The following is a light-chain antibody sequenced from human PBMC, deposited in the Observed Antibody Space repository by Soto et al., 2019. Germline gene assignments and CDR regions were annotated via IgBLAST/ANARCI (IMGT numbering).Light chain of an antibody. Sequence: DIQMTQSPSTLSASVGDRVTITCRASQSISSWLAWYQQKSGKAPKLLIYDASSLESGVPSRFSGSGSGTDFTLTISRLEPEDFAVYYCQQYGSSPRYTFGQGTKLEIK. CDR2: DAS. J-gene: IGKJ2*01. V-gene: IGKV1-5*01. CDR1: QSISSW. CDR3: QQYGSSPRYT.